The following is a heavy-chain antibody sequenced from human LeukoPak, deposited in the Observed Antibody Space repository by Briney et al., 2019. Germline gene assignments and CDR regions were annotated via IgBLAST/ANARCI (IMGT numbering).Heavy chain of an antibody. D-gene: IGHD3-22*01. CDR1: GYTFTGYY. Sequence: GASVKVSCKASGYTFTGYYMHWVRQAPGQGLEWMGRINPNSGGTNYAQKFQGRVTMTRDRSISTAYMELSSLRSDDTAVYYCARASQDYYDSSDPGYFDHWGQGTLVTASS. CDR3: ARASQDYYDSSDPGYFDH. CDR2: INPNSGGT. J-gene: IGHJ4*02. V-gene: IGHV1-2*06.